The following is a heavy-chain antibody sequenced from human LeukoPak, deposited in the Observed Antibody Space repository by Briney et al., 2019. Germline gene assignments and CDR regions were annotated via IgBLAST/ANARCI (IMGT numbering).Heavy chain of an antibody. Sequence: GSLTLSCVASGFPFRSFSMNWVRQAPGEGLEWVSSIRTSSTYIYYADSVKGRFTISRDNAKNSLYLQLNSLGVEDTAVYYCARAEGSGSSFDYWGQGTLVTVSS. CDR1: GFPFRSFS. D-gene: IGHD3-10*01. CDR3: ARAEGSGSSFDY. J-gene: IGHJ4*02. CDR2: IRTSSTYI. V-gene: IGHV3-21*01.